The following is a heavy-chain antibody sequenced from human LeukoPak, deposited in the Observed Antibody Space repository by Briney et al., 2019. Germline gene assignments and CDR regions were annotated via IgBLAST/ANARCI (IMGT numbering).Heavy chain of an antibody. J-gene: IGHJ3*02. CDR2: IFSSGII. Sequence: SETLSLTCNVSGASISSDFWSWIRQPAGKGLEWVGRIFSSGIINYNPSLKSRLTMSVDTAKNQFSLNLSSVTAADTAVYYCARHGSGSTAGTRWAAFDIWGQGTMVTVSS. CDR3: ARHGSGSTAGTRWAAFDI. D-gene: IGHD6-13*01. V-gene: IGHV4-4*07. CDR1: GASISSDF.